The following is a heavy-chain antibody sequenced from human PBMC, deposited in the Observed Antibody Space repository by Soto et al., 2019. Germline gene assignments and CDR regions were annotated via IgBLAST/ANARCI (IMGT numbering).Heavy chain of an antibody. V-gene: IGHV4-34*01. CDR2: INHSGST. J-gene: IGHJ4*02. CDR1: GGSFSGYY. CDR3: ARGRPNGYNWNYGGRLYLDY. D-gene: IGHD1-7*01. Sequence: PSETLSLTCAVYGGSFSGYYWSWIRQPPGKGLEWIGEINHSGSTNYNPSLKSRVTISVDTSKNQFSLKLSSVTAADTAVYYCARGRPNGYNWNYGGRLYLDYWGQGTLVTVSS.